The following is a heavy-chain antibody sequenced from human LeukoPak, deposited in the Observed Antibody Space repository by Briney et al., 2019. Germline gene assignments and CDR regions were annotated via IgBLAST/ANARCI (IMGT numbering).Heavy chain of an antibody. V-gene: IGHV4-59*08. Sequence: KPSETLSLAFSVAGVSISSDGWSWIRQPPGEGLEWIGCIYASGITNYNPSLKERVTTSVHTSKHQSSLKLTSVTAADTAVYYCARLGSGWPFDYWGQGTLVTVSS. D-gene: IGHD6-25*01. CDR3: ARLGSGWPFDY. CDR2: IYASGIT. CDR1: GVSISSDG. J-gene: IGHJ4*02.